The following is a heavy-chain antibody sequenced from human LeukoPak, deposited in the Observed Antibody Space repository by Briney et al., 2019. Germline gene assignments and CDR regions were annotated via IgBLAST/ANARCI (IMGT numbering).Heavy chain of an antibody. J-gene: IGHJ3*02. V-gene: IGHV4-59*01. D-gene: IGHD3-16*02. Sequence: SETLSLTCTVSGGSISSYYWSWIRQPPGKGLEWIGYIYYSGSTNYNPSLKSRVTISVDTSKNQFSLKLSSVTAADTAVYYCARRYDHVWGSYRQLDAFDIWGQGTMVTVSS. CDR3: ARRYDHVWGSYRQLDAFDI. CDR2: IYYSGST. CDR1: GGSISSYY.